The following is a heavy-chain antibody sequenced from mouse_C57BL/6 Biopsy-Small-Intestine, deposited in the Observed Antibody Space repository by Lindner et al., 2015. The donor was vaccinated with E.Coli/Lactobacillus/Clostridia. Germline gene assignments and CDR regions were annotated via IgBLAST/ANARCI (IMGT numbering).Heavy chain of an antibody. CDR1: GYSFTGYF. D-gene: IGHD2-3*01. CDR3: ARRGDGYYFDY. V-gene: IGHV1-20*01. Sequence: VQLQESGPALVKPGDSVKISCKASGYSFTGYFMNWVMQSHVKSLEWIGRINPYNGDTFYNQKFKGKATLTVDKSSSTAHMELRSLTSEDSAVYYCARRGDGYYFDYWGQGTTLTVSS. CDR2: INPYNGDT. J-gene: IGHJ2*01.